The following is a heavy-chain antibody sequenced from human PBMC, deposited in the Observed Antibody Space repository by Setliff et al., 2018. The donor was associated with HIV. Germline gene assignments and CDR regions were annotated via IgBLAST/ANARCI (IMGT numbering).Heavy chain of an antibody. Sequence: KPSETLSFTCTVSGGSISNYYWSWIRQPPGKGLEWIGYISYTGTTKYNPSLKSRVTISVDTSKNQSSVRLSSVSAADTAVYFCARHVARFDYDTGGYYVSHFDYWGQGTQVTVSS. D-gene: IGHD3-22*01. CDR1: GGSISNYY. V-gene: IGHV4-59*01. CDR2: ISYTGTT. CDR3: ARHVARFDYDTGGYYVSHFDY. J-gene: IGHJ4*02.